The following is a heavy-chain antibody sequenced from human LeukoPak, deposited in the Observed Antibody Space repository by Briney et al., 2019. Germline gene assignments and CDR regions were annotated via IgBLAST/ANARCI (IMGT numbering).Heavy chain of an antibody. CDR2: INPSGGTT. D-gene: IGHD6-13*01. CDR3: ARDQYCIAAAVWRYDALDI. J-gene: IGHJ3*02. Sequence: GGSVKVSCKASGYTFTSYYMHWVRQAPGQGLEWMGIINPSGGTTSYAQKFQGRVTMTRDTSTSTVYMELSSLRSEDTAVYYCARDQYCIAAAVWRYDALDIWGQGAMVSVSS. V-gene: IGHV1-46*01. CDR1: GYTFTSYY.